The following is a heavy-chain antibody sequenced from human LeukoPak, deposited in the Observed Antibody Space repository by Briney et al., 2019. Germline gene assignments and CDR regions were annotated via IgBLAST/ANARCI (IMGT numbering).Heavy chain of an antibody. D-gene: IGHD6-6*01. CDR3: ARVYKVRSSSPVNRGPVDY. CDR2: ISYDGSNK. V-gene: IGHV3-30*04. Sequence: GGSLRLSCAASGFTFSSYTMHWVRQAPGKGLEWVAVISYDGSNKYYADSVKGRFTISRDNSKNTLYLQMNSLRAEDTAVYYCARVYKVRSSSPVNRGPVDYWGQGTLVTVSS. CDR1: GFTFSSYT. J-gene: IGHJ4*02.